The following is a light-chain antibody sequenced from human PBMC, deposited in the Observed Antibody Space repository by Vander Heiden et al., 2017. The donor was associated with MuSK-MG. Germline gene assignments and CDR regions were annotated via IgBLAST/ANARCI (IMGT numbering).Light chain of an antibody. CDR2: DVN. CDR1: SSDFGGYND. J-gene: IGLJ1*01. V-gene: IGLV2-11*01. CDR3: CSYAGSFTYV. Sequence: QPAMTQPRPVPGSPGQSVPISWTGTSSDFGGYNDVSWYQETPGKAPKLLIYDVNKRPSGVPDRFSGSKSGTTASLAISGLQPEDEADYYCCSYAGSFTYVFGTGTKVTVL.